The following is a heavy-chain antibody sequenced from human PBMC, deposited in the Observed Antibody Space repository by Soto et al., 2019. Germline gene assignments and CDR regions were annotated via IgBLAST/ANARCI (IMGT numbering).Heavy chain of an antibody. D-gene: IGHD6-13*01. CDR1: GFTFSSYS. CDR2: ISSSSSYI. V-gene: IGHV3-21*01. Sequence: EVQLVESGGGLVKPGGSLRLSCAASGFTFSSYSMNWVRQAPGKGLEWVSSISSSSSYIYYADSVKGRFTISIDNAKNSLYLQMNSLRAEDTAVYYCAREGVGAAGNDWGQGTLVTVSS. J-gene: IGHJ4*02. CDR3: AREGVGAAGND.